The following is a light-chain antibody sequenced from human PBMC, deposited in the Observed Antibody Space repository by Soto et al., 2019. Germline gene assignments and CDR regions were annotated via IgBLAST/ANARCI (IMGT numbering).Light chain of an antibody. Sequence: EIVMTQSPATLSVSPGDRATLSCRASQSVSSSLAWYQQKPGQAPRLLIYGASTRATGVPVRFSGSGSGTEFTLTISSLQSEDSAVYSCQQYNNSPPRYTFGQGTKLEIK. J-gene: IGKJ2*01. CDR3: QQYNNSPPRYT. V-gene: IGKV3-15*01. CDR1: QSVSSS. CDR2: GAS.